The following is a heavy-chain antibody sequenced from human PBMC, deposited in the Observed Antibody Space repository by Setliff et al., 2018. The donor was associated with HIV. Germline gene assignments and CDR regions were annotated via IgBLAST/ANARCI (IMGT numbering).Heavy chain of an antibody. V-gene: IGHV1-2*02. Sequence: ASVKVSCKASGYTFTTYDMHWVRQAPGQGLEWMGWINPNSGGTNYAQKFQGRVTMTRDTSISTAYMELSRLRSDDTAVYYCARQDYYDSSGFYYYYMDVWGKGTTVTVSS. CDR3: ARQDYYDSSGFYYYYMDV. CDR2: INPNSGGT. D-gene: IGHD3-22*01. J-gene: IGHJ6*03. CDR1: GYTFTTYD.